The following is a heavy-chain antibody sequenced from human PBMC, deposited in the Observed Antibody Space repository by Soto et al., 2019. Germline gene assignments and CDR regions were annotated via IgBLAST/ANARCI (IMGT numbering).Heavy chain of an antibody. J-gene: IGHJ4*02. D-gene: IGHD3-3*01. CDR1: GGSISTNQW. Sequence: QVHLQESGPGLVKPSGTLSLTCAVSGGSISTNQWWNWVRQAPGKGLEWIGEIFHVGSTNYNPSLKSRVIISVDKSTNQFSLNLSSVTAADTAVYYCARLQPDTSGYYFDHWGQGALVTVSS. V-gene: IGHV4-4*02. CDR3: ARLQPDTSGYYFDH. CDR2: IFHVGST.